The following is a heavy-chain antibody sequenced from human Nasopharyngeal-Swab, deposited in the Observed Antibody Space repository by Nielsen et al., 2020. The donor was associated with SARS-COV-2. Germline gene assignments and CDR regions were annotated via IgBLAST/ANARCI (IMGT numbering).Heavy chain of an antibody. Sequence: ASVKVSCKASGYTFTGYYMHWVRQAPGQGLEWMGWINPNSGGTNYAQKFQGWVTMTRDTSIGTAYMELSRLRSDDTAVYYCARVVDYGDYVVYDYWGQGTLVTVSS. CDR2: INPNSGGT. CDR1: GYTFTGYY. D-gene: IGHD4-17*01. J-gene: IGHJ4*02. V-gene: IGHV1-2*04. CDR3: ARVVDYGDYVVYDY.